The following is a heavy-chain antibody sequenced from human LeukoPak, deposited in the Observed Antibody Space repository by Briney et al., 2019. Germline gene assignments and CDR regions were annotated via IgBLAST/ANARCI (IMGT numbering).Heavy chain of an antibody. Sequence: SETLSLTCTVSGGSISSSSYYWGWIRQPPGKGLEWIGSIYYSGSTYYNPSLKSRVTISVDTSKNQFSLKLSSVTAADTAVYYCARGGSLGTDAFDIWGQGTMVTVSS. J-gene: IGHJ3*02. CDR2: IYYSGST. D-gene: IGHD1-1*01. CDR3: ARGGSLGTDAFDI. CDR1: GGSISSSSYY. V-gene: IGHV4-39*01.